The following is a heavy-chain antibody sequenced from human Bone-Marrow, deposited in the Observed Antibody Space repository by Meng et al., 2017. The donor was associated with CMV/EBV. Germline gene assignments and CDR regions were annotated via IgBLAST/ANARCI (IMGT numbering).Heavy chain of an antibody. CDR3: AREIRQQLDY. CDR1: GFTFSNAW. V-gene: IGHV3-7*01. Sequence: GGSLRLSCAASGFTFSNAWMSWVRQAPGKGLGWVANIKQDGSEKYYVDSVKGRFTISRDNAKNSLYLQMNSLRAEDTAVYYCAREIRQQLDYWGQGTLVTVSS. CDR2: IKQDGSEK. D-gene: IGHD6-13*01. J-gene: IGHJ4*02.